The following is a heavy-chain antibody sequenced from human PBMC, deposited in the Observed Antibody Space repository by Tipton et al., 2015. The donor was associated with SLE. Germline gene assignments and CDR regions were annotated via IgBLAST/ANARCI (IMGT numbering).Heavy chain of an antibody. CDR2: INHSGST. CDR1: GGSFSGYY. D-gene: IGHD1-1*01. CDR3: ARRRYNYYYFDY. Sequence: LSLTCAVYGGSFSGYYWSWIRQPPGKGLEWIGEINHSGSTNYNPSLKSRVTISVDTSKNQFSLKLSSVTAADTAVYYCARRRYNYYYFDYWGQGTLVTVSS. J-gene: IGHJ4*02. V-gene: IGHV4-34*01.